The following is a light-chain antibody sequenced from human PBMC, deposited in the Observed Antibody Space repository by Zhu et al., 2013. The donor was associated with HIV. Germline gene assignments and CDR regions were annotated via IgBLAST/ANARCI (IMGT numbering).Light chain of an antibody. CDR1: SSNIGSNY. J-gene: IGLJ3*02. CDR2: RND. CDR3: QTYDRDLSGWV. V-gene: IGLV1-47*01. Sequence: QSVLTQPPSASGTPGQRVTISCSGSSSNIGSNYVYWYQQLPGTAPKLLIYRNDQRPSGVPDRFFASKSGTSASLAISGLRAEDEADYYCQTYDRDLSGWVFGGGTKLTVL.